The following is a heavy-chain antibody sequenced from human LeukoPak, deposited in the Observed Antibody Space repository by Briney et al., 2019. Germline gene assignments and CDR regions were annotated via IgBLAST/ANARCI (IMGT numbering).Heavy chain of an antibody. V-gene: IGHV1-69*05. Sequence: GSSVKVSCKASGGTFSSYAISWVRQAPGQGLEWMGGIIPIFGTANYAQKFQGRVTITTDESTSTAYMELSSLRSEDTAVYYCASWAGCSSASCYSYYYMDVWGKGTTVTVSS. CDR3: ASWAGCSSASCYSYYYMDV. D-gene: IGHD2-2*02. CDR2: IIPIFGTA. J-gene: IGHJ6*03. CDR1: GGTFSSYA.